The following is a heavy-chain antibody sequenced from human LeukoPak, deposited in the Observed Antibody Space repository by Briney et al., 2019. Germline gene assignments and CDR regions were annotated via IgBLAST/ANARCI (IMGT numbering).Heavy chain of an antibody. D-gene: IGHD3-16*01. CDR3: ASAKGVETLDY. V-gene: IGHV4-34*01. Sequence: MTSETLSLTCAVYGGSFSGYYWSWIRQPPGKGLEWIGSIYHSGSTYYNPSLKSRVTISVDTSKNQFSLKLSSVTAADTAVYYCASAKGVETLDYWGQGTLVTVSS. J-gene: IGHJ4*02. CDR1: GGSFSGYY. CDR2: IYHSGST.